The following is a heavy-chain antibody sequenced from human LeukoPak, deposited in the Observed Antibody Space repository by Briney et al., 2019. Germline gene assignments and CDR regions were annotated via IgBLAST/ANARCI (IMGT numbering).Heavy chain of an antibody. J-gene: IGHJ4*02. CDR3: AREIFSGDSPSGLFDY. Sequence: SETLSPACTVSGGSIRSYYWSWIRQPPGKGLEWIGYIYYSGSTNYNPSLKSRVTISVDTSKNQFSLKLSSVTAADTAVYYCAREIFSGDSPSGLFDYWGQGTLVTVSS. CDR2: IYYSGST. CDR1: GGSIRSYY. V-gene: IGHV4-59*01. D-gene: IGHD4-17*01.